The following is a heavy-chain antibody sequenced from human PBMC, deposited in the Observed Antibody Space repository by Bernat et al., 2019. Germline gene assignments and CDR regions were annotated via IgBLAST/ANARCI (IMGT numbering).Heavy chain of an antibody. D-gene: IGHD5-18*01. J-gene: IGHJ5*02. V-gene: IGHV3-33*01. CDR2: IWYDGSNK. Sequence: QVQLVESGGGVVQPGRSLRLSCAASGFTFSSYGMHWVRQAPGKGLEWVAVIWYDGSNKYYADSVKGRFTISRDNSKNTLYLQMNSLRAEDTAVSSCARESSDVDTAMAPLLDSMGFDPWGQGTLVTVSS. CDR1: GFTFSSYG. CDR3: ARESSDVDTAMAPLLDSMGFDP.